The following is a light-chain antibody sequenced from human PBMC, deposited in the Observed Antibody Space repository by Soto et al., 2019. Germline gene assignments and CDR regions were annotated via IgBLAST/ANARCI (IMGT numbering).Light chain of an antibody. J-gene: IGKJ4*01. CDR2: RAS. CDR3: QQYKTSPLT. V-gene: IGKV1-5*03. CDR1: QSVDSW. Sequence: DIQMTQSPSTLSASVGDGVTITCRASQSVDSWLAWYQQKPGKAPKLLIYRASTLESGVPSRFSGSGSGTEYTLTINSLQPDDFATYYYQQYKTSPLTFGGGTKMQIK.